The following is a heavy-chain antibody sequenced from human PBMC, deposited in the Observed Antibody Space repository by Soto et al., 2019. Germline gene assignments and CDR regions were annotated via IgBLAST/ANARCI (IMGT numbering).Heavy chain of an antibody. CDR1: GASISSSNW. V-gene: IGHV4-4*02. D-gene: IGHD3-10*01. CDR3: AAHAGPTYGPLDY. CDR2: IYHSGTT. Sequence: QVQLQQSGPGLLKPSETLSLTCAVSGASISSSNWWTWVRQSPGKGLEWIGEIYHSGTTNSNPSLRGRLTRSLDQSRNQFSRKRNSMTAADAALYYCAAHAGPTYGPLDYWAQGTLVTVSS. J-gene: IGHJ4*02.